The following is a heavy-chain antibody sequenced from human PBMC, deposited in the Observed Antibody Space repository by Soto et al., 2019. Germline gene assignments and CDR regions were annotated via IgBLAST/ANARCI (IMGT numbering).Heavy chain of an antibody. D-gene: IGHD1-26*01. CDR2: IYYSGST. Sequence: QLHLRESGPGLVKPSETLSLTCTVSGGSITSSSYYWGWIRQPPGKGLEWIGSIYYSGSTYYNPSLKSRVTISVDTYKYQFSLNLSSVTAPDTAVYYCATQEVGGSYVYTFDPWGQGTLVPVSS. CDR1: GGSITSSSYY. CDR3: ATQEVGGSYVYTFDP. J-gene: IGHJ5*02. V-gene: IGHV4-39*01.